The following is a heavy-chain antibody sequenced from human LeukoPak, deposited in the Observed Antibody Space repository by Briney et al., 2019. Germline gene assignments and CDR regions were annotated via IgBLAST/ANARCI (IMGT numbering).Heavy chain of an antibody. V-gene: IGHV3-64D*06. CDR1: GFTFSSYA. CDR3: VKSSGYCSGGSCSEFDY. CDR2: IISIGGST. Sequence: GGSLRLSCSASGFTFSSYAMHWVRQAPGEGREYVSAIISIGGSTYYADSVKGRFTISRDNSNNTLYLQMSSLRAEDTAVYYCVKSSGYCSGGSCSEFDYWGQGTLVTVSS. D-gene: IGHD2-15*01. J-gene: IGHJ4*02.